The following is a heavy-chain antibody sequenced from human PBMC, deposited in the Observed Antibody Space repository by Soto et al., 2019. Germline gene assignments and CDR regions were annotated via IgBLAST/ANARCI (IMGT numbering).Heavy chain of an antibody. D-gene: IGHD5-18*01. J-gene: IGHJ4*02. V-gene: IGHV1-69*13. CDR1: GGTFSSYA. CDR2: IIPIFGTA. Sequence: SVKVSCKASGGTFSSYAISWVRQAPGQGLEWMGGIIPIFGTANYAQKFQGRVTITADESTSTAYMELSSLRSEDTAVYYCARASPISSGYSYGSTYFDYWGQGTQVTVSS. CDR3: ARASPISSGYSYGSTYFDY.